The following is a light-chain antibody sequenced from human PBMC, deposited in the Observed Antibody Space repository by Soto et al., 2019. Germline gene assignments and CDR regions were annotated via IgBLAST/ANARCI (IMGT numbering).Light chain of an antibody. J-gene: IGLJ2*01. Sequence: QSVLTQPPSVSGAPGQRVTISCTGSSSNIGAGYDVHWYQQLPGTAPKLLIYGNSNRPSGVPDRFSGSKSGTSASLAITGLHAEDEADYCCQSYDSRLSVVFGGGTKLTVL. CDR1: SSNIGAGYD. CDR2: GNS. CDR3: QSYDSRLSVV. V-gene: IGLV1-40*01.